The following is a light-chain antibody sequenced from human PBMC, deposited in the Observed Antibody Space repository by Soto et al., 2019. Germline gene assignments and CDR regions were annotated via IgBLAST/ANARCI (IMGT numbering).Light chain of an antibody. CDR1: QNIRTY. CDR3: QQGHSTPYT. J-gene: IGKJ2*01. Sequence: DIQMTQSPYSLSASVGDSVTITCRASQNIRTYLNWYQQQPGRAPKLLIHSASALPSGVPSRFSGSGSGKEFTLTMSGLQPEDFATYYCQQGHSTPYTFGQGTTVDI. V-gene: IGKV1-39*01. CDR2: SAS.